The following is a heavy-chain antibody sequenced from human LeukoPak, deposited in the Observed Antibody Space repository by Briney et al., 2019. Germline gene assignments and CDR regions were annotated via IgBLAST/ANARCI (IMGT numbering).Heavy chain of an antibody. Sequence: GGSLRLSCAASGFTFSRYWMSWIRQAPGKGLEWVANIKEDGSEKYSVDSVKGRFTISRDNAKNSLYLQMNSLRAEDTAVYYCAEGIAAAGDWGQGTLVTVSS. D-gene: IGHD6-13*01. CDR1: GFTFSRYW. CDR3: AEGIAAAGD. V-gene: IGHV3-7*01. CDR2: IKEDGSEK. J-gene: IGHJ4*02.